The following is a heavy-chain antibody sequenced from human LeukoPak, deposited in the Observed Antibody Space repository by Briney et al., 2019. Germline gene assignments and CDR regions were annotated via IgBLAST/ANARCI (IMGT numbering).Heavy chain of an antibody. V-gene: IGHV3-53*01. CDR2: IYSGHTT. CDR1: EFTVSSNY. D-gene: IGHD1-26*01. CDR3: ARGGSWNDFDY. J-gene: IGHJ4*02. Sequence: PGGSLRLSCASSEFTVSSNYMSWVRQAPGKGLEWVSLIYSGHTTYYADSVKGRFTISRDNSKNTLYLQMSSLRAEDTAVYYCARGGSWNDFDYWGQGTLVTVSS.